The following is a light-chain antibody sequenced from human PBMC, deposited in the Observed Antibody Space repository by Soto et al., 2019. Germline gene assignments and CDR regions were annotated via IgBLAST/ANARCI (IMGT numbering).Light chain of an antibody. CDR3: QQSYSTPT. CDR1: QSISSW. Sequence: DIQMTQSPSTLSASVGDRVTITCRASQSISSWLAWYQQKPGKAPKLLIYAESTLQSGVPSRFSGSGSGTDFTLTITSLQPEDFGTYYCQQSYSTPTFGQGTRLEI. V-gene: IGKV1-39*01. J-gene: IGKJ5*01. CDR2: AES.